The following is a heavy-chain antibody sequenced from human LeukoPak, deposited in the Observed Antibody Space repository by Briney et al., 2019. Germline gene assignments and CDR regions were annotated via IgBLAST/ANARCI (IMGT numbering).Heavy chain of an antibody. V-gene: IGHV4-39*07. CDR3: ARTSSIWSNDAFEI. Sequence: PSETLSLTCTVSGGSISSSSYYWGWIRQPPGKGLEWIGSIYYSGSTYYNPSLKSRVTISVDTSKNQFSLKLSSVTAADTAVYYCARTSSIWSNDAFEIWGQGTMVTVSS. D-gene: IGHD6-13*01. CDR1: GGSISSSSYY. J-gene: IGHJ3*02. CDR2: IYYSGST.